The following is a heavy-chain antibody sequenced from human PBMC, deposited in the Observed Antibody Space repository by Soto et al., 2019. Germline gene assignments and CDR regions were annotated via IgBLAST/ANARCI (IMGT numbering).Heavy chain of an antibody. J-gene: IGHJ6*02. Sequence: QVHLVESGGGVVQPGTSLRLSCAASGLTFSTYDMHWVRQAPGKGLEWVALIWSDGSRTFYADSVKGRFTISRDNSKNTLYLQMHSLRAEDTAVYYREGEPKGGAYDMDVWGQGTTVTVSS. CDR1: GLTFSTYD. CDR3: EGEPKGGAYDMDV. D-gene: IGHD3-16*01. CDR2: IWSDGSRT. V-gene: IGHV3-33*01.